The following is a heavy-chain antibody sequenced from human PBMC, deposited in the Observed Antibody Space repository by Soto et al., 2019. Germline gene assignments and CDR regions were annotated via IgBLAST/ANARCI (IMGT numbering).Heavy chain of an antibody. V-gene: IGHV4-31*03. Sequence: QVQLQESGPGLVKPSQTLSLTCTVSGGSISSGGYYWSWIRQHPGKGLEWIGYIYYSGSTYYNPSRKSRVTRSGDTSKNQFSLKLSSVTAADTAVYYCARVRRLLWFGELRDDLPNWFDPWGQGTLVTVSS. CDR1: GGSISSGGYY. D-gene: IGHD3-10*01. CDR3: ARVRRLLWFGELRDDLPNWFDP. J-gene: IGHJ5*02. CDR2: IYYSGST.